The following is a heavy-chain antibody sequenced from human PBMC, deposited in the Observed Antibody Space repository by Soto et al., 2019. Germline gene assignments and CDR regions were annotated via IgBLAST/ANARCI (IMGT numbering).Heavy chain of an antibody. V-gene: IGHV3-33*01. Sequence: QVQLVESGGGVVQPGRSLRLSCATSGFIFSSYGLHWVRQAPGKGLEWVAVIWYDGSKEYYVDSVKGRFTISRDNSKNTQYLQVNSLRAEDTAVYYCARETGGPVYGMDVWGQGTTVTVSS. J-gene: IGHJ6*02. CDR3: ARETGGPVYGMDV. CDR2: IWYDGSKE. D-gene: IGHD7-27*01. CDR1: GFIFSSYG.